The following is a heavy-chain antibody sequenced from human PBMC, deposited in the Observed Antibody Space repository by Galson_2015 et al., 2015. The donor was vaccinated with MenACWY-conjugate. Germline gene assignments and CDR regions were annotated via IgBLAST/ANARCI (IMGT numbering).Heavy chain of an antibody. D-gene: IGHD3-22*01. V-gene: IGHV6-1*01. Sequence: CAISGDSVSSDSAEWNWIRQSPSRGLEWLGRTYYRSNWFTDYAVSVKNRVQITADTSKNRFFLHLNSVTPEDTAVYYCSRGSRISMIKGGPLDVFDIWGQGTMVTVSS. CDR1: GDSVSSDSAE. CDR2: TYYRSNWFT. J-gene: IGHJ3*02. CDR3: SRGSRISMIKGGPLDVFDI.